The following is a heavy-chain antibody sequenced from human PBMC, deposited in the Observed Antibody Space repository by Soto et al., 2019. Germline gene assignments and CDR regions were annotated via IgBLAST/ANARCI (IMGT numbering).Heavy chain of an antibody. CDR3: AHRQEEGYCSGGSCYPPSLFDY. J-gene: IGHJ4*02. CDR2: IYWDDDK. Sequence: SGPTLVKPTQTLTLTCTFSGFSLSTSGVGVGWIRQPPGKALEWLALIYWDDDKRYSPSLKSRLTITKDTSKNQVVLTMTNMDPVDTATYYCAHRQEEGYCSGGSCYPPSLFDYWGQGTLVTVSS. CDR1: GFSLSTSGVG. V-gene: IGHV2-5*02. D-gene: IGHD2-15*01.